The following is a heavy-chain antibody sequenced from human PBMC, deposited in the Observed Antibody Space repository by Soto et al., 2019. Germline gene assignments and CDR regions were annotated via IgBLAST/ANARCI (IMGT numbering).Heavy chain of an antibody. CDR3: ANGVCKDLSCTGRDDS. D-gene: IGHD2-8*02. CDR2: TSDSGDTA. V-gene: IGHV3-23*01. CDR1: GFTFTAYA. Sequence: EVQLLESGGGLVQPGGSLRLSCVASGFTFTAYAMTWVRQAPGKGLEWVSGTSDSGDTAYYADSVKGRFTISRDNSTNTLYLHLDSLRAEDTAVYYCANGVCKDLSCTGRDDSWGQGTLVTVSS. J-gene: IGHJ4*02.